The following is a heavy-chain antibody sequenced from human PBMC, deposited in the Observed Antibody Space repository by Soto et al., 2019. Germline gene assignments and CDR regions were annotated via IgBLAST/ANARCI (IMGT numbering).Heavy chain of an antibody. CDR1: GYTFTSYT. V-gene: IGHV1-3*01. Sequence: ASVKVSCKASGYTFTSYTMHWVRQAPGQRLEWMGWINAGNGNTNYAQKLQGRVTMTTDTSTSTAYMELRSLRSDDTAVYYCARVSDSDIIYYYDSSGYYYAFDIWGQGTMVTVSS. CDR3: ARVSDSDIIYYYDSSGYYYAFDI. CDR2: INAGNGNT. J-gene: IGHJ3*02. D-gene: IGHD3-22*01.